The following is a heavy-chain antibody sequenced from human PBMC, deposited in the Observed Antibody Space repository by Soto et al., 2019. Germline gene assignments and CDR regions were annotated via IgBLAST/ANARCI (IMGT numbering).Heavy chain of an antibody. Sequence: SETLSLTCIVSGGSISSGGYYWSWIRQHPGKGLEWVGYSYYTGSPYYNPSLKSRVTISVDASKNQLSLRLASVTAADTAVYYCARDLRGYSRYDYLDYWGQGIPVTVS. CDR2: SYYTGSP. CDR1: GGSISSGGYY. CDR3: ARDLRGYSRYDYLDY. V-gene: IGHV4-31*03. J-gene: IGHJ4*02. D-gene: IGHD5-12*01.